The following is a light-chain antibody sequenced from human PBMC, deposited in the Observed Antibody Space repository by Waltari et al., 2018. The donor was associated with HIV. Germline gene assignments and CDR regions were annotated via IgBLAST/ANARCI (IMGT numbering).Light chain of an antibody. V-gene: IGLV1-44*01. J-gene: IGLJ2*01. CDR2: STK. Sequence: QSVLTQPPSVSGTPGQRVSISCSGSSSNIGTNVVNWYQHLPGKAHKLIIYSTKQLPAGVPDRFSGSKSDTSASLAISGLQCDDEADYYCAAWDDTLNGHVIFGGGTKVTVL. CDR3: AAWDDTLNGHVI. CDR1: SSNIGTNV.